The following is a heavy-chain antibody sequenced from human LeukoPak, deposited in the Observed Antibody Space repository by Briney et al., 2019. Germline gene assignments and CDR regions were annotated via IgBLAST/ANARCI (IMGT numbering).Heavy chain of an antibody. CDR2: IYYSGST. V-gene: IGHV4-59*01. CDR1: GDSISSYY. J-gene: IGHJ4*02. D-gene: IGHD2-2*02. CDR3: ARDADTSFDY. Sequence: SETLSLTCTVSGDSISSYYWSWIRQPPGKGLEWIGYIYYSGSTKYNPSLKSRVTMSVDTSKNQFSLKLSSMTAADTAVYYCARDADTSFDYWGQGTLVTVSS.